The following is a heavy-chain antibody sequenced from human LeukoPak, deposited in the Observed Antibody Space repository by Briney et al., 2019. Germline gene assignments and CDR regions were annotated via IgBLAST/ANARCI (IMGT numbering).Heavy chain of an antibody. CDR1: GYTFTDYY. CDR2: VDPEDGET. J-gene: IGHJ4*02. Sequence: ATVKISCKVSGYTFTDYYMHWVQQAPGKGLEWMGLVDPEDGETIYAEKFQGRVTITADTSTDTAYMGLSSLRSEDTAVYYCATWCGSTSCPYYFDYWGQGTLVTVSS. V-gene: IGHV1-69-2*01. CDR3: ATWCGSTSCPYYFDY. D-gene: IGHD2-2*01.